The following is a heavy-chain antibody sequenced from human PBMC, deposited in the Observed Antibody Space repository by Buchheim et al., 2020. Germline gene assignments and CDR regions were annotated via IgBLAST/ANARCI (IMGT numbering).Heavy chain of an antibody. D-gene: IGHD2/OR15-2a*01. V-gene: IGHV4-31*03. CDR2: IHYSGSK. J-gene: IGHJ5*02. CDR1: GGSISSDGYY. Sequence: QVQLQESGPGLVKPSQTLSLTCTVSGGSISSDGYYWSWIRQHPGKGLEWIGYIHYSGSKYYNPSLKSRITLSIDTSKNQFSLKLSSVTAADTAVYYCARDRDRGTTYWFDPWGQGAL. CDR3: ARDRDRGTTYWFDP.